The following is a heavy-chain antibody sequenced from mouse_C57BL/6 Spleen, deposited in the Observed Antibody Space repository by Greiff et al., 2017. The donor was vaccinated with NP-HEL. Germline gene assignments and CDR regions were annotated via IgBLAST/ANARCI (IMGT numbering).Heavy chain of an antibody. Sequence: VQLQQPGAELVMPGASVKLSCKASGYTFTSYWMHWVKQRPGQGLEWIGEIDPSDSYTNYNQKFKGKSTLTVDKSSSTAYMQLSSLTSEDSAVYYCASYGTTEGFAYWGQGTLVTVSA. J-gene: IGHJ3*01. D-gene: IGHD2-1*01. V-gene: IGHV1-69*01. CDR1: GYTFTSYW. CDR3: ASYGTTEGFAY. CDR2: IDPSDSYT.